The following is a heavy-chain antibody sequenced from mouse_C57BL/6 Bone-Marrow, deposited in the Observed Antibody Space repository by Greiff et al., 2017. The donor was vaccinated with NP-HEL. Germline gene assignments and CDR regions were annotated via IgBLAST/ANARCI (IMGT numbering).Heavy chain of an antibody. D-gene: IGHD1-1*01. CDR1: GYSITSGYY. V-gene: IGHV3-6*01. J-gene: IGHJ2*01. CDR2: ISYDGSN. CDR3: ARVYYYGSSYDDY. Sequence: VQLKESGPGLVKPSQSLSLTCSVTGYSITSGYYWNWIRQFPGNKLEWMGYISYDGSNNYNPSLKNRISITRDTSKNQFFLKLNSVTTEDTATYYCARVYYYGSSYDDYWGQGTTLTVSS.